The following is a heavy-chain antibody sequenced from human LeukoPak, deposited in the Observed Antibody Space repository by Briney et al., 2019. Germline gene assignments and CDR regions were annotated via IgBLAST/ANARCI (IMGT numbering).Heavy chain of an antibody. Sequence: PGGSLRLSCAASGFTFSYYWMSWVRQAPGKGLEWVANIKQDGSEKYYVDSVKGRFTISRDNAKNSLYLQMNSLKTEDTAVYYCTRFNSGYYSWGGYYFDYWGQGTLVTVSS. V-gene: IGHV3-7*03. D-gene: IGHD3-10*01. J-gene: IGHJ4*02. CDR3: TRFNSGYYSWGGYYFDY. CDR1: GFTFSYYW. CDR2: IKQDGSEK.